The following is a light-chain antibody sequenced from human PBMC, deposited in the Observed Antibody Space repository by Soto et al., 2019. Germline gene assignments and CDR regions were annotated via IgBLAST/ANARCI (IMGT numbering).Light chain of an antibody. CDR1: SSNIGAGYD. CDR3: QSYDSSLSGSWV. V-gene: IGLV1-40*01. Sequence: QSVLTQPPSVSGAPGQRVTISCTGISSNIGAGYDVNWYQQLPGTAPKLLIYGNSNRPSGVPDRFSVSKSGTSASLAITGLKAEDEADYYCQSYDSSLSGSWVFGGGTKLTVL. CDR2: GNS. J-gene: IGLJ3*02.